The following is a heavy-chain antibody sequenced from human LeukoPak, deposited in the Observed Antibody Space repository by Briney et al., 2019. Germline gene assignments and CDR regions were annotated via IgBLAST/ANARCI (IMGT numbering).Heavy chain of an antibody. V-gene: IGHV3-9*01. CDR2: ISWNSGSI. Sequence: PGGSLRLSCAASGFTFDDYAMPWVRHAPGKGLEWVSGISWNSGSIGYADSVKGRFTISRDNAKNSLYLQMNSLRAEDTALYYCAKSPGYYYDSSGYLDYWGQGTLVTVSS. J-gene: IGHJ4*02. D-gene: IGHD3-22*01. CDR3: AKSPGYYYDSSGYLDY. CDR1: GFTFDDYA.